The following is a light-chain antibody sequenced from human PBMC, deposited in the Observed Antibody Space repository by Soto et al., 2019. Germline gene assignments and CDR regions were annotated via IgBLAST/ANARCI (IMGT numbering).Light chain of an antibody. V-gene: IGLV1-51*01. CDR1: SSNIGGNS. Sequence: QSVLTQPPSVSAAPGQKFTISCSGISSNIGGNSVSWYQQLPGTAPKLLIYDDNKRPSGIPDRFSGSKSGTSATLGITGFQNGDEADYYCGSWDSSLSDYVLGNGTKVTV. CDR3: GSWDSSLSDYV. CDR2: DDN. J-gene: IGLJ1*01.